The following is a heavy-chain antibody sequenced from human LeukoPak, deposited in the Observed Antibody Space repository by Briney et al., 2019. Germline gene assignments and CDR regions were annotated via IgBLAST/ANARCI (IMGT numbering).Heavy chain of an antibody. CDR3: ARSSYSSSSSV. D-gene: IGHD6-6*01. CDR1: GFIFTNYF. Sequence: PGGSLRLSCAASGFIFTNYFMSWVRQAPGKGLGWVASINSDGSEGYYADVVKGRFTISRDNAKNSLYLQINSLRAEDTAVYYCARSSYSSSSSVWGQGTMVTVSS. V-gene: IGHV3-7*03. CDR2: INSDGSEG. J-gene: IGHJ3*01.